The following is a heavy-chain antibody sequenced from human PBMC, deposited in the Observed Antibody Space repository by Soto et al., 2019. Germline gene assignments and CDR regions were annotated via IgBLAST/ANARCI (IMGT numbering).Heavy chain of an antibody. CDR3: AKSQTMADAFDL. V-gene: IGHV1-69*02. CDR2: IIPILGIT. D-gene: IGHD1-1*01. CDR1: GGAFSYYT. J-gene: IGHJ3*01. Sequence: QVQLVQSGAVVEQAGSSGMVFCKGSGGAFSYYTITWVRQAPGQGLEWMGRIIPILGITNYAHKFQGRVTIAADTSTTTAYMELSSLRSDDTAVYYCAKSQTMADAFDLWGQGTMVTVSS.